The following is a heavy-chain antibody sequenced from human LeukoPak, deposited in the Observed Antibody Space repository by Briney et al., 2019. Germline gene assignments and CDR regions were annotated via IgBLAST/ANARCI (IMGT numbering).Heavy chain of an antibody. Sequence: GGSLRLSCAASGFTFDDYGMSWVRQAPGKGLEWVSGINWNGGSTGYADSVKGRFTMSRDNAKNLLYLQMNSLRDEDTAMYYCARVSAPGTSGWYFGYWGQGTLVTVSS. V-gene: IGHV3-20*04. CDR2: INWNGGST. CDR1: GFTFDDYG. CDR3: ARVSAPGTSGWYFGY. J-gene: IGHJ4*02. D-gene: IGHD6-19*01.